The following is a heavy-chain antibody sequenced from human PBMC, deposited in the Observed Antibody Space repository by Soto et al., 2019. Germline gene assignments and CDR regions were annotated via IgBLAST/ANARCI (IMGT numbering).Heavy chain of an antibody. Sequence: SETLCLTCTVSVGSISSYYWSWIRQPPGKGLEWIGCIYYSGSTNYNPSLKSRVTISVDTSKNHFSLKLSSVTAADTAVYYCARVIQLWPDVGYALYFDYWGQATLVTVSS. CDR3: ARVIQLWPDVGYALYFDY. J-gene: IGHJ4*02. D-gene: IGHD5-18*01. CDR2: IYYSGST. CDR1: VGSISSYY. V-gene: IGHV4-59*01.